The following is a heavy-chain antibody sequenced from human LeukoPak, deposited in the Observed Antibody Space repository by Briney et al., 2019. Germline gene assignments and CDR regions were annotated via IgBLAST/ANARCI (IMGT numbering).Heavy chain of an antibody. D-gene: IGHD3-22*01. V-gene: IGHV3-30*03. CDR1: GFTFSSYG. CDR3: ATSRYFYDTSGNYPYYFDC. Sequence: PGGSLRLSYAASGFTFSSYGMHWVRQAPDKGLEWVAVMPNDRRNNYYAESVKGRFTISRDNSKNTLYLQMNSLRTEDTAVYYCATSRYFYDTSGNYPYYFDCWGQGTLVTVSS. J-gene: IGHJ4*02. CDR2: MPNDRRNN.